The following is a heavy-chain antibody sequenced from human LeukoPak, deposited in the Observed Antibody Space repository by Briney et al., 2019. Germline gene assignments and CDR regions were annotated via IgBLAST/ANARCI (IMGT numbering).Heavy chain of an antibody. J-gene: IGHJ4*02. CDR3: AKDHHFALWFGELDGHDY. CDR1: GFTFSSYS. CDR2: IRYDGSNK. Sequence: PGGSLRLSCAASGFTFSSYSMNWVRQAPGKGLEWVAFIRYDGSNKYYADSVKGRFTISRDNSKNTLYLQMNSLRAEDTAVYYCAKDHHFALWFGELDGHDYWGQGTLVTVSS. D-gene: IGHD3-10*01. V-gene: IGHV3-30*02.